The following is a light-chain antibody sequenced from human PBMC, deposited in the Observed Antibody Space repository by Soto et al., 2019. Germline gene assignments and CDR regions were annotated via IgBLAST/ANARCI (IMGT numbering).Light chain of an antibody. CDR3: SSFAGGGNPVL. Sequence: QSALTQPPSASGSLGQSVTISCTGTSSDVGGYNYVCWHQQHPGKAPKVMIYEVTKRPPGVPDRFSGSKSGNTASLTVSGLQAEDEADYYCSSFAGGGNPVLLGGGTKVTVL. CDR1: SSDVGGYNY. V-gene: IGLV2-8*01. CDR2: EVT. J-gene: IGLJ2*01.